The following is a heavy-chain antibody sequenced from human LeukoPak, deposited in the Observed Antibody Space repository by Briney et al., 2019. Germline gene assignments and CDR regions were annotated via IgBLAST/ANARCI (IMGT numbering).Heavy chain of an antibody. Sequence: KPSETLSLTCTVSGGSISSYYWSWIRQPPGKGLEWIGYIYYSGSTNYNPSLKSRVTISVDTSNNQLSLKVNSVTAADTAMYYCVKSNSRYQPWTLDIWGRGTMVTVSS. V-gene: IGHV4-59*01. J-gene: IGHJ3*02. CDR1: GGSISSYY. CDR2: IYYSGST. CDR3: VKSNSRYQPWTLDI. D-gene: IGHD2-2*01.